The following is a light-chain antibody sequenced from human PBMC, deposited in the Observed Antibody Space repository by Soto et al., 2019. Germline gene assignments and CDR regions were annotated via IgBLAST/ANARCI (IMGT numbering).Light chain of an antibody. CDR2: AAS. Sequence: DLPMTQSPSSLSASVGDRVTITCRASQTISNYLNWYQQKPGKAPVLLIFAASSLQSGVPSRFSGSRSGRNFTLAISSLQPADSAIYYCQQTYSVPPTFGRGTKVEI. CDR3: QQTYSVPPT. V-gene: IGKV1-39*01. CDR1: QTISNY. J-gene: IGKJ1*01.